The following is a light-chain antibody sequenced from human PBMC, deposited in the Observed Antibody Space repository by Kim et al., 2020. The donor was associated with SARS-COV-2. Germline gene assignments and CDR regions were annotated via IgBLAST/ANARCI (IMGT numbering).Light chain of an antibody. CDR3: SSYTSSSTSVVV. V-gene: IGLV2-18*02. CDR1: SSDVGSYNR. J-gene: IGLJ2*01. Sequence: QSALTQPPSVSGSPGQSVTISCTGTSSDVGSYNRVSWYQQPPGTAPKLMIYEVSNRPSGVPDRFSGSKSGNTASLTISGLQAEDEADYYCSSYTSSSTSVVVFGGGTQLTVL. CDR2: EVS.